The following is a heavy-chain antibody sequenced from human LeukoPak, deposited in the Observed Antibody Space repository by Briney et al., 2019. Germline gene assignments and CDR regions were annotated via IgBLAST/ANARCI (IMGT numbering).Heavy chain of an antibody. V-gene: IGHV1-69*05. CDR1: GGTFSSYA. CDR3: ARSALPLTAASKFDY. J-gene: IGHJ4*02. D-gene: IGHD2-2*01. CDR2: IIPIFGTA. Sequence: SVKVSCKASGGTFSSYAISWVRQAPGQGLEWMGGIIPIFGTANYAQKFQGRVTITTDESTSTAYMELSSLRSEDTAVYYRARSALPLTAASKFDYWGQGTLVTVSS.